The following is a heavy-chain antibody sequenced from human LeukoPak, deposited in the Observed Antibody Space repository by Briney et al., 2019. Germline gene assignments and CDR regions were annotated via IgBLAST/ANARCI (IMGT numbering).Heavy chain of an antibody. V-gene: IGHV4-59*01. CDR3: ARTPTDYFDY. Sequence: SETLSLTCTVSGGSISSYYWSWIRQPPGKGLEWIGYIYYSGSTNYNPSLKSRVTISVDTSKNQFSLKLSSVTAADTAVYYCARTPTDYFDYWGQGTLVTASS. CDR1: GGSISSYY. CDR2: IYYSGST. J-gene: IGHJ4*02. D-gene: IGHD1-14*01.